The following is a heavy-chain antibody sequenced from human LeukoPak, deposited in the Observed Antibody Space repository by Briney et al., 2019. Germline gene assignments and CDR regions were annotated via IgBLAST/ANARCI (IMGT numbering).Heavy chain of an antibody. V-gene: IGHV3-7*01. Sequence: GGSLRLSFAASGFTFSSYWMSWVRQAPGKGLEWVANINQDGGEKYYVGSVKGRFTISRDNAKNSLYLQMNSLRAEDTAVYHCATGRSCSTCYLPDYWGQGTLVTVSS. CDR2: INQDGGEK. D-gene: IGHD2-2*01. J-gene: IGHJ4*02. CDR1: GFTFSSYW. CDR3: ATGRSCSTCYLPDY.